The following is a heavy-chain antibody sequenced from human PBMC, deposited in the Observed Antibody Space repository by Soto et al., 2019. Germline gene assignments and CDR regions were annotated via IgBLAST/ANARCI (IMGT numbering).Heavy chain of an antibody. J-gene: IGHJ6*02. Sequence: QVQLVQSRGEVKKPGASVKVSCKTSGYSFTTYGISWVQQAPGQGLEWMGWISGYNGNTNYAQKLQGRVTMTTDTSTSTAYMELRSLRSDDTAVYYCAREGPVPYYYYGMDVWGQGSTVTVSS. CDR2: ISGYNGNT. CDR3: AREGPVPYYYYGMDV. V-gene: IGHV1-18*01. CDR1: GYSFTTYG.